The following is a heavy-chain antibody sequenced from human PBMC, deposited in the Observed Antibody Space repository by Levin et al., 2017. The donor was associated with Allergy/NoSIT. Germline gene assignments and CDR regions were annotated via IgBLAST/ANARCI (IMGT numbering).Heavy chain of an antibody. CDR1: GFSFSNYW. D-gene: IGHD4-23*01. V-gene: IGHV3-74*01. J-gene: IGHJ4*02. CDR3: QTVSTAATPDS. Sequence: GGSLRLSCAASGFSFSNYWMHWVRQVPGKGLVWVSRIDPVGSVTNYADSVKGRFTISRDNTKNTLYLQMNSLRAEDPAVYHCQTVSTAATPDSWGQGAVVTVSS. CDR2: IDPVGSVT.